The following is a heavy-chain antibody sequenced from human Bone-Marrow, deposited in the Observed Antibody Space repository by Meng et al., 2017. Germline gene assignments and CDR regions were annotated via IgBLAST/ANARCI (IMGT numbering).Heavy chain of an antibody. CDR3: AKSTGYYDSSGYQGPFDY. J-gene: IGHJ4*02. CDR1: WLTFSDYF. V-gene: IGHV3-11*01. D-gene: IGHD3-22*01. Sequence: LGDCEGAWAQPRWLLCFSSEAPWLTFSDYFMVRIRQAPGKGLVWVSYIISSRSTIYYADSVKGRFTISRDNAKNSLYLQMNSLRAEDTAVYYCAKSTGYYDSSGYQGPFDYWGQGTLVTVSS. CDR2: IISSRSTI.